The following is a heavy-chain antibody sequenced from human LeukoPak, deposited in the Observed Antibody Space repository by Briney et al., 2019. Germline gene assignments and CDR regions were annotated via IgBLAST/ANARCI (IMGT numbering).Heavy chain of an antibody. Sequence: SETLSLTCTVSGGSISSSGYYWGWIRQPPGKGLEWIGSIYYSGSTYYNPSLKSRVTISVDTSKNQFSLRLNSVTAADTAVYYCARGLLGVYEQLVGGSYMDVWGKGTTVTVSS. V-gene: IGHV4-39*07. CDR3: ARGLLGVYEQLVGGSYMDV. CDR2: IYYSGST. CDR1: GGSISSSGYY. D-gene: IGHD6-6*01. J-gene: IGHJ6*03.